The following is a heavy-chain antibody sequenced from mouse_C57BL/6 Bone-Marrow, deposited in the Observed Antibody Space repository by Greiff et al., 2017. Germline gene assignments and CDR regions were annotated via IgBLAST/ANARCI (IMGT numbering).Heavy chain of an antibody. J-gene: IGHJ4*01. CDR2: ISDGGSYT. Sequence: EVKLVESGGGLVKPGGSLKLSCAASGFTFSSYAMSWVRQTPDKRLEWVATISDGGSYTYYPDNVKGRFTISRDNAKNNLYLQMSHLKSEDTAMYYCARLLLRAMDYWGQGTSVTVSS. CDR1: GFTFSSYA. CDR3: ARLLLRAMDY. D-gene: IGHD1-1*01. V-gene: IGHV5-4*03.